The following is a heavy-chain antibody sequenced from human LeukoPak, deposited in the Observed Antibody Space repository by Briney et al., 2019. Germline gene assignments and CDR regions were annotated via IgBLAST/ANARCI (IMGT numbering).Heavy chain of an antibody. V-gene: IGHV5-51*01. CDR3: ARQANYYDSSGYYLGARRGGFDY. CDR1: GYSFTSYW. Sequence: GVSLKISCKGSGYSFTSYWIGWVRQMPGKGLEWMGIIYPGDSDTRYSPSFQGQVTISADKSISTAYLQWSSLKASDTAMYYCARQANYYDSSGYYLGARRGGFDYWGQGTLVTVSS. J-gene: IGHJ4*02. D-gene: IGHD3-22*01. CDR2: IYPGDSDT.